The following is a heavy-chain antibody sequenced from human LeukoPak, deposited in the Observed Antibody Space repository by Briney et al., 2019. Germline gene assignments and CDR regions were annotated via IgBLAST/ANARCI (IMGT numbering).Heavy chain of an antibody. V-gene: IGHV3-53*01. Sequence: GGSLRLSCTVSGFTVSSNSMSWVRQAPGKGLEWVSFIYSGGNTHYSDSLKGRFTISRDNSKNTLYLQMNSLRVEDTAVYYCARRAGAYSHPYDYWGQGTLVTVSS. J-gene: IGHJ4*02. CDR3: ARRAGAYSHPYDY. CDR1: GFTVSSNS. CDR2: IYSGGNT. D-gene: IGHD4/OR15-4a*01.